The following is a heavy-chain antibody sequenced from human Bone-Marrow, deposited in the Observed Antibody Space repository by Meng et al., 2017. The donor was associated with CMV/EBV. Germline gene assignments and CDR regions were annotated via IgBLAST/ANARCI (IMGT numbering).Heavy chain of an antibody. CDR2: IHYSGDT. CDR3: ARYGTPGFDP. D-gene: IGHD1-1*01. CDR1: GFTFSSYS. V-gene: IGHV4-59*12. Sequence: ESLKISCAASGFTFSSYSMNWVRQPPGKGLECIGSIHYSGDTHNNSSLKSRVTLSVDTSKNQFSLRLKSVTAADTAVYFCARYGTPGFDPWGQGSLVTVSS. J-gene: IGHJ5*02.